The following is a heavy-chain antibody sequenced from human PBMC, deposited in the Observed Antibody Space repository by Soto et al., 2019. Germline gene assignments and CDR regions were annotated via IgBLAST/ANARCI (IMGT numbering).Heavy chain of an antibody. V-gene: IGHV1-18*01. Sequence: GASVKVSCKASGYTFTHYAISWMRQTPGQGLEWMGWISPYNGDTKYAQKFQGRVTMTTDTSTTTAYMELRSLRSGDTAVYYCAREAGSGSYYPFDYWGQGTLVTVSS. J-gene: IGHJ4*02. CDR3: AREAGSGSYYPFDY. D-gene: IGHD3-10*01. CDR1: GYTFTHYA. CDR2: ISPYNGDT.